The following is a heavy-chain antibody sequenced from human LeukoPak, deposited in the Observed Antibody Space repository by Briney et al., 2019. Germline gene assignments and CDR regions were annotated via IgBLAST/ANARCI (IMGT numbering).Heavy chain of an antibody. V-gene: IGHV4-39*07. CDR3: ARDSTMVKGNY. D-gene: IGHD5-24*01. CDR2: IYYSGRT. J-gene: IGHJ4*02. CDR1: GGSISSSSYY. Sequence: PSETLSLTCTVSGGSISSSSYYWGWIRQPPGKGLEWIGSIYYSGRTYYNPSLKSRVTMSVDTSKNQFSLKLSSVTAADTAVYYCARDSTMVKGNYWGQGTLVTVSS.